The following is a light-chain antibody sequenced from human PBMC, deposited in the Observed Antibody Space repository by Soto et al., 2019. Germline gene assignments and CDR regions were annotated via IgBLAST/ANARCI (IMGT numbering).Light chain of an antibody. Sequence: ELVLTQSPATLSVSPGERVTLSCRASQRVGSNFLAWYQQKPGQTPRLLIYGISARATGVPDRFSGSGSGTEFTLTISTLQTEDFAIYYCQQYTSWPITFGQGTRLEIK. CDR2: GIS. CDR3: QQYTSWPIT. J-gene: IGKJ5*01. CDR1: QRVGSN. V-gene: IGKV3-15*01.